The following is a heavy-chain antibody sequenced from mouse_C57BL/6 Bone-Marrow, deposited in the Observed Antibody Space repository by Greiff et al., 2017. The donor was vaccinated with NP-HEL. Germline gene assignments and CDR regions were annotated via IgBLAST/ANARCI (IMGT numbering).Heavy chain of an antibody. CDR3: ASITTVSRYFDV. Sequence: DVHLVESGGGLVKPGGSLKLSCAASGFTFSSYTMSWVRQTPEKRLEWVATISGGGGNTYYPDSVKGRFTISRDNAKNTLYLQMSSLRSEDTALYYCASITTVSRYFDVWGTGTTVTVSS. CDR1: GFTFSSYT. V-gene: IGHV5-9*01. J-gene: IGHJ1*03. CDR2: ISGGGGNT. D-gene: IGHD1-1*01.